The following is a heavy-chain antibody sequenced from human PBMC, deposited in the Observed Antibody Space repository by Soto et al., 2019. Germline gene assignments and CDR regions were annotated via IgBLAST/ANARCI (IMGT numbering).Heavy chain of an antibody. J-gene: IGHJ4*02. CDR3: AKPSGLATAGSAFDY. V-gene: IGHV3-23*01. Sequence: GGSLRLSCAASGFTFINYAMSWVRQAPGKGLEWVSKISGNGRSTYYADSVKGRFTISRDNSRNTLFLQMNSLRAGDTAIYYCAKPSGLATAGSAFDYWGQGTLVTSPQ. CDR2: ISGNGRST. D-gene: IGHD6-13*01. CDR1: GFTFINYA.